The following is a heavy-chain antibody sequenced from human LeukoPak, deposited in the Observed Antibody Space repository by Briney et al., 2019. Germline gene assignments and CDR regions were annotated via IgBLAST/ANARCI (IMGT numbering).Heavy chain of an antibody. V-gene: IGHV1-8*01. Sequence: ASVKLSCKASGYTFTSYDINWVRQATGQGLEWMGGMNPNSGNTDYAQKFQGRVTMTRNNSINTAYMEMSSLRAEDTAVYYCARGGSGSYYNGDDYWGQGALVTVSS. CDR3: ARGGSGSYYNGDDY. D-gene: IGHD3-10*01. J-gene: IGHJ4*02. CDR1: GYTFTSYD. CDR2: MNPNSGNT.